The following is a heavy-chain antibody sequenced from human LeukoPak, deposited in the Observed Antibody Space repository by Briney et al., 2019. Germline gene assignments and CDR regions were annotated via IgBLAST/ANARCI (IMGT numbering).Heavy chain of an antibody. V-gene: IGHV3-30*02. D-gene: IGHD3-16*01. CDR3: AKVRWGSDNALDS. Sequence: GGSLRLSCAASAFTFSSYGMHWVRQAPGKGLEWVAFNRYDGSNKYYADSVKGRFTISRDNSKNTLYLQMNSLRAEDTAVYYCAKVRWGSDNALDSWGQGTLVTGSS. CDR1: AFTFSSYG. J-gene: IGHJ4*02. CDR2: NRYDGSNK.